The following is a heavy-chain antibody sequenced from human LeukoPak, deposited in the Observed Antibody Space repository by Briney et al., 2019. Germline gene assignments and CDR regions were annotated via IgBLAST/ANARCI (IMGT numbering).Heavy chain of an antibody. CDR3: ARVGTQGTGGWPDFRY. D-gene: IGHD1-14*01. V-gene: IGHV1-46*01. Sequence: GASVKVSCKASGYTFTSYYMHWVRQAPGQGLEWMGIINPSGGSTSYAQKFQDRVTMTRDTSISTAYMELSSLRSDDTAVYYCARVGTQGTGGWPDFRYWGRGTLVSVSS. J-gene: IGHJ4*02. CDR1: GYTFTSYY. CDR2: INPSGGST.